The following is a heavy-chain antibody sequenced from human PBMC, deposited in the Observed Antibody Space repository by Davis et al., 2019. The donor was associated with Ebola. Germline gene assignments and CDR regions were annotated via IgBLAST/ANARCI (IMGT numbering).Heavy chain of an antibody. CDR2: ISSSSYI. J-gene: IGHJ6*02. CDR1: GFTFSSYS. D-gene: IGHD3-9*01. Sequence: GESLKISCAASGFTFSSYSMNWVRQAPGKGLEWVSSISSSSYIYYADSVKGRFTISRDNAKNSLYLQMNSLRAEDTAVYYCARDSTVYFDWLTNYYYGMDVWGQGTTVTVSS. V-gene: IGHV3-21*01. CDR3: ARDSTVYFDWLTNYYYGMDV.